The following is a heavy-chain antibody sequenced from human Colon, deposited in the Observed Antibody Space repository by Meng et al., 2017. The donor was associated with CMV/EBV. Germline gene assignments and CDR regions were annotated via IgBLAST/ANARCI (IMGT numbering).Heavy chain of an antibody. CDR1: GITFSSND. V-gene: IGHV3-23*01. J-gene: IGHJ4*02. D-gene: IGHD6-13*01. CDR3: AKAGYSSSWPFDY. CDR2: ISGSGGST. Sequence: GESLKISCAACGITFSSNDMHWDRQATGNALEWVSAISGSGGSTYYADSVKGRFTISRDNSKNTLYLQMNSLRAEDTAVYYCAKAGYSSSWPFDYWGQGTLVTVSS.